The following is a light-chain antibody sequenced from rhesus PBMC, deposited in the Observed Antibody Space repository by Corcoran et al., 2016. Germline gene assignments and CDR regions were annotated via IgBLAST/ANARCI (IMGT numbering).Light chain of an antibody. J-gene: IGKJ2*01. CDR1: QGISSY. CDR2: DAS. V-gene: IGKV1-28*03. Sequence: DIQMTQSPSSLSASVGDTVTITCRASQGISSYLNWFQQKPGKAPKLLIYDASSLESGVPSRFSGGGSGTDFTLTISSLQPEDFAAYYCLQHNSSPYSFGQRTKVEIK. CDR3: LQHNSSPYS.